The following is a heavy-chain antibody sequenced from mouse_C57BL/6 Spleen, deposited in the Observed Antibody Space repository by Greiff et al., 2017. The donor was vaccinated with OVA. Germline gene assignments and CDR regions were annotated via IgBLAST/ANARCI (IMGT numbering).Heavy chain of an antibody. CDR3: ARGGLGDYAMDY. V-gene: IGHV3-6*01. CDR1: GYSITSGYY. D-gene: IGHD4-1*01. Sequence: EVKLQESGPGLVKPSQSLSLTCSVTGYSITSGYYWNWIRQFPGNKLEWMGYISYDGSNNYNPSLKNRISITRDTSKNQFFLKLNSVTTEDTATYYCARGGLGDYAMDYWGQGTSVTVSS. J-gene: IGHJ4*01. CDR2: ISYDGSN.